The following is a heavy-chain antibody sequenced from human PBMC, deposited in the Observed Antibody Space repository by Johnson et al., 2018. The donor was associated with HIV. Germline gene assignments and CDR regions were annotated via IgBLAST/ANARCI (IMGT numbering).Heavy chain of an antibody. Sequence: VQLVESGGGLGQPGGSLRLSCAASGFTFSSYAMTWVRQAPGKGLEWVSSISGNGGTTYYADSVKGRFTISRDNSKNTLYLQMNSLRAEETAVYYCGKGWEGWTSGDAFDIWGQETMVTVSS. CDR1: GFTFSSYA. CDR3: GKGWEGWTSGDAFDI. CDR2: ISGNGGTT. J-gene: IGHJ3*02. V-gene: IGHV3-23*04. D-gene: IGHD3/OR15-3a*01.